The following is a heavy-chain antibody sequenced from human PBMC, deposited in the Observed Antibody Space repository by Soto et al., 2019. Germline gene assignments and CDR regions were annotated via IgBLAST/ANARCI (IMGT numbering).Heavy chain of an antibody. D-gene: IGHD3-10*01. V-gene: IGHV3-43*01. CDR1: GFTFDDYT. CDR2: ITWDGGST. CDR3: AKIQPRHQLVEFFDY. Sequence: TGGSLRLSCAASGFTFDDYTMYWVRQAPGKGLEWVSLITWDGGSTYYADSVKGRFTISRDNSKNSLYLQMNSLRPEDTALYYCAKIQPRHQLVEFFDYWGQGTLVTVSS. J-gene: IGHJ4*02.